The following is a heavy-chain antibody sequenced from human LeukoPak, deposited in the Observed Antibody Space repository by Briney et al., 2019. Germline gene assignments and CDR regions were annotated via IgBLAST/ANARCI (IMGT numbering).Heavy chain of an antibody. J-gene: IGHJ4*02. V-gene: IGHV3-23*01. CDR3: TKGDNNILTGYYNSFGS. Sequence: GGSLRLSCAASGFTFSSYAMSWIRQAPGKGLEWVPTISGSAISTYYADSVKGRFTISRDNSRNTLYLQMNSLRAEDTALFYCTKGDNNILTGYYNSFGSWGRGTLVTVSS. CDR2: ISGSAIST. CDR1: GFTFSSYA. D-gene: IGHD3-9*01.